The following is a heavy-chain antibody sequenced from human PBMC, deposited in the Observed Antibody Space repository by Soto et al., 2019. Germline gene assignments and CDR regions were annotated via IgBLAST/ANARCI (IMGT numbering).Heavy chain of an antibody. CDR2: IYYSGST. J-gene: IGHJ4*02. CDR1: GGSISSGGYY. CDR3: ARGTWVVSDYDY. V-gene: IGHV4-31*03. D-gene: IGHD2-15*01. Sequence: QVQLQESGPGLVKPSQTLSLTCTVSGGSISSGGYYWSWIRQHPGKGLEWIGYIYYSGSTYYNPSLKSRXXIXVXXSKNQFSLKLSSVTAADTAVYYCARGTWVVSDYDYWGQGTLVTVSS.